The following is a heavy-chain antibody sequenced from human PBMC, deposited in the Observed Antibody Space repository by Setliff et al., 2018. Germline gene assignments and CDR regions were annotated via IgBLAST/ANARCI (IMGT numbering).Heavy chain of an antibody. D-gene: IGHD3-9*01. CDR1: GYTFTDDY. CDR3: AGPFDVGPYPRPTDGLDL. Sequence: ASVKVSCKASGYTFTDDYMYWVKQAPGKGLEWMGRIDPEDGKTVYAEKFQGRVIISADTSIDTVYLEIDSLRSEDTAVYYCAGPFDVGPYPRPTDGLDLWGQGTRVTVSS. V-gene: IGHV1-69-2*01. CDR2: IDPEDGKT. J-gene: IGHJ3*01.